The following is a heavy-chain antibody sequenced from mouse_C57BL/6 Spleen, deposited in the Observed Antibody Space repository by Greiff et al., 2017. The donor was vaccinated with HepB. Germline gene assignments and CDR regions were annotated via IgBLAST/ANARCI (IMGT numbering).Heavy chain of an antibody. D-gene: IGHD1-1*01. V-gene: IGHV1-82*01. Sequence: QVHVQQSGPELVKPGASVKISCKASGYAFSSSWMNWVKQRPGKGLEWIGRIYPGDGDTNYNGKFKGKATLTADKSSSTAYMQLSSLTSEDSAVYFCARSDGSSYGYFDVWGTGTTVTVSS. CDR3: ARSDGSSYGYFDV. CDR2: IYPGDGDT. CDR1: GYAFSSSW. J-gene: IGHJ1*03.